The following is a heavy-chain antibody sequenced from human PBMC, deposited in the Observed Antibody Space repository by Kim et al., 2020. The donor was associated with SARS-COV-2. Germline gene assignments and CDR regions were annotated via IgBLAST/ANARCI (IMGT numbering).Heavy chain of an antibody. V-gene: IGHV3-30*04. CDR2: ISYDGSNK. CDR3: ARDPVDFYYDSSGYPGFSGMDV. CDR1: GFTFSSYA. D-gene: IGHD3-22*01. J-gene: IGHJ6*02. Sequence: GGSLRLSCAASGFTFSSYAMHWVRQAPGKGLEWVAVISYDGSNKYYADSVKGRFTISRDNSKNTLYLQMNSLRAEDTAVYYCARDPVDFYYDSSGYPGFSGMDVWGQGTTVTVSS.